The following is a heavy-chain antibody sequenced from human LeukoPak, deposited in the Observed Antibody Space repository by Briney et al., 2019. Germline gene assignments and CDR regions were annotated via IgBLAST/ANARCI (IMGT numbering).Heavy chain of an antibody. CDR3: ARGFRHVVVPAAIWFDP. J-gene: IGHJ5*02. V-gene: IGHV3-48*01. CDR2: ISSSSSTI. D-gene: IGHD2-2*01. CDR1: GFTFSSYS. Sequence: GGSLRPSCAASGFTFSSYSMNWVRQAPGKGLEWVSYISSSSSTIYYADSVKGRFTISRDNAKNSLYLQMNSLRAEDTAVYYCARGFRHVVVPAAIWFDPWGQGTLVTVSS.